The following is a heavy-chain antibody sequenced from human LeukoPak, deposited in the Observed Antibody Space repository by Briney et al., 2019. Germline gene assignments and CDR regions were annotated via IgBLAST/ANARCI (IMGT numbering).Heavy chain of an antibody. CDR2: ISGSGGGT. CDR3: AKRGVIIRVILVGFHKEAYYFDS. Sequence: PGGSLRLSCAVSGITLSNYGMTWARQAPGKGLEWVAGISGSGGGTNYADSVKGRFTISRDNSKNTLYLQMNSLSAEDTAVYFCAKRGVIIRVILVGFHKEAYYFDSWGQGALVTVSS. D-gene: IGHD3-10*01. V-gene: IGHV3-23*01. J-gene: IGHJ4*02. CDR1: GITLSNYG.